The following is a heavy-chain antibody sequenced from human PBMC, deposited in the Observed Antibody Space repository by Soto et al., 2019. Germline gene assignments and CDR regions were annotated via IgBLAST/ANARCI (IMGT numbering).Heavy chain of an antibody. D-gene: IGHD2-8*01. J-gene: IGHJ6*02. CDR3: ARDSCTNGVCYNRYCYYGMDV. CDR1: GGTFSSYA. CDR2: IIPIFGTA. Sequence: GASVKVSCKASGGTFSSYAISWVRQAPGQGLEWMGGIIPIFGTANYAQKFQGRVTITADESTSTAYMELSSLRSEDTAVYYCARDSCTNGVCYNRYCYYGMDVWGQGTTVTVSS. V-gene: IGHV1-69*13.